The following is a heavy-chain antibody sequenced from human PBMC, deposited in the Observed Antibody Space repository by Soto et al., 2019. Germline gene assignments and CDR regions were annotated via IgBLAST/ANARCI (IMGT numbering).Heavy chain of an antibody. Sequence: SGPTLVNPTQTLTLTCTFSGFSLSTNGVGVGWIRQPPGQALEWLALIYWNDDKRYNPLLRSRLTITKDTSRNQVDLTMTNMDPVDTATYYCAHSTSFVPRALDYWGQGTPGHRLL. CDR3: AHSTSFVPRALDY. CDR1: GFSLSTNGVG. J-gene: IGHJ4*02. D-gene: IGHD6-6*01. CDR2: IYWNDDK. V-gene: IGHV2-5*01.